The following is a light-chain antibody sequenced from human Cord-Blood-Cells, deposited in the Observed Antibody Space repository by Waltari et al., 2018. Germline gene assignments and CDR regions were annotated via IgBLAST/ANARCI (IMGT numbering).Light chain of an antibody. J-gene: IGLJ2*01. CDR3: CSYAGSSTV. CDR1: SSDVGSYNL. V-gene: IGLV2-23*01. CDR2: EGS. Sequence: QSALTQPASVSGSPGQSITISCTGTSSDVGSYNLVSWYQQHPGKAPKLMIYEGSKRPSGVSNLFSGSKCGNTASLTISGLQAEDEADYYCCSYAGSSTVFGGGTKLTVL.